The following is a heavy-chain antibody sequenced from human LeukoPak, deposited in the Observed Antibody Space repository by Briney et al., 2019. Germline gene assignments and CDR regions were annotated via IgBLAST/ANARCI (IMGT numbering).Heavy chain of an antibody. CDR2: IHYSGST. D-gene: IGHD4-11*01. CDR3: ARASVTYYYYYYMDV. V-gene: IGHV4-59*01. CDR1: GGSITNYY. Sequence: SETLSLTCTVSGGSITNYYWTWIRQPPGKGLEWIGYIHYSGSTNYNPSLKSRVTISVDTSKNQFSLKLSSVTAADTAVYFCARASVTYYYYYYMDVWGKGTTVTVSS. J-gene: IGHJ6*03.